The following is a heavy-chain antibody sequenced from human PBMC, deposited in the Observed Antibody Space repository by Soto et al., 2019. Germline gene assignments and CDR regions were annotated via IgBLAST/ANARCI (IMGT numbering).Heavy chain of an antibody. Sequence: LRLSCTASGFTVSDYSVNWVRQAPGKGLEWISYISSTSDLILYADSVKGRFTIARDIAKNSLYLQMDSLRDEDSAVYYCATWAIAVGGEGFWGQGTLVTVSS. CDR2: ISSTSDLI. CDR1: GFTVSDYS. J-gene: IGHJ4*02. D-gene: IGHD2-21*01. V-gene: IGHV3-48*02. CDR3: ATWAIAVGGEGF.